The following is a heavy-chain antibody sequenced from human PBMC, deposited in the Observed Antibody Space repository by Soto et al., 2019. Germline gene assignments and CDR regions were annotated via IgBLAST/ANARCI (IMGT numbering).Heavy chain of an antibody. D-gene: IGHD2-15*01. CDR2: FDPEDGET. J-gene: IGHJ3*02. CDR1: GYTLTELS. CDR3: ATPRCPGGGSCYRAFDI. V-gene: IGHV1-24*01. Sequence: ASVKVSCKVSGYTLTELSMHWVRQAPGKGLEWMGGFDPEDGETIYAQKFQGRVTMTADTSTDTAYMELSSLRSEDTAVYYCATPRCPGGGSCYRAFDIWGQGTMVTVSS.